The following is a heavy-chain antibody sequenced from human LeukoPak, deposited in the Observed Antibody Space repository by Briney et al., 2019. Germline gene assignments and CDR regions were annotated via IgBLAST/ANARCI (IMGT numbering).Heavy chain of an antibody. CDR1: GFTFSGYW. D-gene: IGHD4-17*01. Sequence: PGGSLRLSCAASGFTFSGYWMHWVRQAPGKGLVWVSRSNSDGSSTSYADSVKGRFTISRDNAKNTLYLQMNSLRAEDTAVYYCARGGDYPFDYWGQGTLVTVSS. CDR2: SNSDGSST. V-gene: IGHV3-74*01. CDR3: ARGGDYPFDY. J-gene: IGHJ4*02.